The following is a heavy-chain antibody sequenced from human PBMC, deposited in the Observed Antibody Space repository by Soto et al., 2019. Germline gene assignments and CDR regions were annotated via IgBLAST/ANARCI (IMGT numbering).Heavy chain of an antibody. J-gene: IGHJ6*02. CDR2: INHSGST. Sequence: PSETLSLTCAVYGGSFSGYYWTWIRQPPGKGLEWIGEINHSGSTNYNPSLKSRVTISVDTSKNQFSLKLSSVTAADTAVYYCARGPRSTAAKESPYYYGMDVWGQGTTVTVSS. CDR3: ARGPRSTAAKESPYYYGMDV. V-gene: IGHV4-34*01. D-gene: IGHD2-2*01. CDR1: GGSFSGYY.